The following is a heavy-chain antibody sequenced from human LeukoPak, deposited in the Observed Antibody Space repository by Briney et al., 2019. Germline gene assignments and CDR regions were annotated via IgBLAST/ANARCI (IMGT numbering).Heavy chain of an antibody. CDR3: ARDLVGATRWFDP. D-gene: IGHD1-26*01. CDR1: GDSISDYY. CDR2: IYYSGST. V-gene: IGHV4-59*12. J-gene: IGHJ5*02. Sequence: SETLSLTCTVSGDSISDYYWGWIRQPPGKGLEWIGYIYYSGSTYYNPSLKSRVTISVDTSKNQFSLKLSSVTAADTAVYYCARDLVGATRWFDPWGQGTLVTVSS.